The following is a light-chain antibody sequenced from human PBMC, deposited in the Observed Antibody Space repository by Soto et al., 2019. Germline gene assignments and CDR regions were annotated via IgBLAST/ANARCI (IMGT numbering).Light chain of an antibody. Sequence: IVLTHSPFTLSLSPGERSTLSCRASQSVSSIYLAWYQQKPGQAPRLLIYGAFNRATGIPDRFSGSGSGKELTITFSRMEPEDFEVYYCKKYGESKANFGPGKKVDIK. CDR1: QSVSSIY. CDR3: KKYGESKAN. J-gene: IGKJ3*01. V-gene: IGKV3-20*01. CDR2: GAF.